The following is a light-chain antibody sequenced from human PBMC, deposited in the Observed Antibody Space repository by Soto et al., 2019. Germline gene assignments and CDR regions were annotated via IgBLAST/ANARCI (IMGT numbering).Light chain of an antibody. CDR2: GAS. Sequence: EMVGTQSPGTLSLSPGERATLSCRASQSDTNAYLTWYQQKPGQAPRLLIYGASTRATGIPDRFSGSGSGTDFTLTISRVEPEDFAVYYCQQYNDWPLTFGGGTKVEIK. V-gene: IGKV3-20*01. J-gene: IGKJ4*01. CDR3: QQYNDWPLT. CDR1: QSDTNAY.